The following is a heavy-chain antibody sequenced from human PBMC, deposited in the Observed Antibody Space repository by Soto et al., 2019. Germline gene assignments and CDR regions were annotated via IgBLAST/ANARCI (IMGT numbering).Heavy chain of an antibody. D-gene: IGHD5-18*01. J-gene: IGHJ6*02. Sequence: GGSLRLSCAASGFTFSNYAMSWVRQAPGKGLEWVANIREDGSGKYYVDSVEGRFTISRDNAKNSLYLQMNSLRAEDTAVYYCARDSQLWLNGMDVWGQGTTVTVS. CDR3: ARDSQLWLNGMDV. V-gene: IGHV3-7*05. CDR1: GFTFSNYA. CDR2: IREDGSGK.